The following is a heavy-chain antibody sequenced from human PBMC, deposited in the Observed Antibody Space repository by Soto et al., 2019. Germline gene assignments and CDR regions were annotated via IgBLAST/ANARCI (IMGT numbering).Heavy chain of an antibody. D-gene: IGHD5-18*01. CDR3: ARDYSSYGPFDY. CDR1: GFTFSNYA. J-gene: IGHJ4*02. CDR2: ISGSGGST. V-gene: IGHV3-23*01. Sequence: PGGSLRLSCAASGFTFSNYAVTWVRQAPGKGLEWVSTISGSGGSTYYADSVKGRFTISRDNAKNSLYLQMNSLRAEDTDVYYCARDYSSYGPFDYWGQGTLVTVSS.